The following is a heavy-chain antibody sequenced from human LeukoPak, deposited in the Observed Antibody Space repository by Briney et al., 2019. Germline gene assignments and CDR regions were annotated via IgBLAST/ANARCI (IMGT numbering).Heavy chain of an antibody. J-gene: IGHJ4*02. CDR2: IHNSGRT. CDR3: ARHGTISSESYFDY. V-gene: IGHV4-59*08. CDR1: GGSVSSYY. Sequence: SRSEILSLTCSVSGGSVSSYYWSWTRQSPGKGLEWIGYIHNSGRTNYNPSLKSRVTGFVDTSKNQVSLRLSSVTAADTAVYYCARHGTISSESYFDYWGEGAVVTVSS. D-gene: IGHD1-14*01.